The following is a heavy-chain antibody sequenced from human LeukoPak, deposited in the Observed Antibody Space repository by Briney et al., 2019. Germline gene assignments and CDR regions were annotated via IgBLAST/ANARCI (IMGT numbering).Heavy chain of an antibody. CDR2: ISSSGNNA. CDR1: GFTFRGAA. V-gene: IGHV3-23*01. J-gene: IGHJ3*01. D-gene: IGHD5-24*01. Sequence: GGSLRLSCAVSGFTFRGAAMTWVRQAPGKGLERVSLISSSGNNAYYADSVKGRFTISRDNSKNTLSLQMNSLRVEDTAIYYCAKDIQLSTWGLGTRVTVPS. CDR3: AKDIQLST.